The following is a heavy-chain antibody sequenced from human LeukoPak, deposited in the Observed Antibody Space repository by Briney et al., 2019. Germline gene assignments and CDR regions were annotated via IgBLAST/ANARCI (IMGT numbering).Heavy chain of an antibody. V-gene: IGHV1-18*01. J-gene: IGHJ4*02. CDR2: ISAYNGNT. CDR1: GGTFSSYA. Sequence: WASVKVSCKASGGTFSSYAISWVRQAPGQGLEWMGWISAYNGNTNYAQKLQGRVTMTTDTSTSTAYMELRSLRSDDTAVYYCARALSYWSQNWGSPFDYWGQGTLVTVSS. D-gene: IGHD7-27*01. CDR3: ARALSYWSQNWGSPFDY.